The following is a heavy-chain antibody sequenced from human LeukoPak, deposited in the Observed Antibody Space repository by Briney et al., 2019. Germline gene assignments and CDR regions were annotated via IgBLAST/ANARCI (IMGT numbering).Heavy chain of an antibody. V-gene: IGHV3-7*01. J-gene: IGHJ4*02. CDR3: VRALRVVDY. CDR2: INQDGSEK. D-gene: IGHD5-12*01. CDR1: GFTLSTYW. Sequence: PGGSLRLSCAASGFTLSTYWMTWVRQAPGKGLEWVANINQDGSEKYYVDSVRGRLTISRDNAKNSLYLQMNSLRAEDTAVYYCVRALRVVDYWGQGTLVTVSS.